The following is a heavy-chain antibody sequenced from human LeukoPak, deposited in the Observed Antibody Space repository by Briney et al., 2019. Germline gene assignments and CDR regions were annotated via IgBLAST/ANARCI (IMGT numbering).Heavy chain of an antibody. CDR3: ARDQRGTSFLDY. CDR1: GGTFSSYA. Sequence: SVKVSCKASGGTFSSYAISWVRQAPGQGLEWMGGIIPIFGTANYAQKFQGRVTITTDESTSTAYMELSSLRSDDTAVYYCARDQRGTSFLDYWGQGTLVTVSS. J-gene: IGHJ4*02. V-gene: IGHV1-69*05. CDR2: IIPIFGTA. D-gene: IGHD2-2*01.